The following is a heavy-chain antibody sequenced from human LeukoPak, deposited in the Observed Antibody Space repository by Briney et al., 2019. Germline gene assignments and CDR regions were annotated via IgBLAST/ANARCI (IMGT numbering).Heavy chain of an antibody. Sequence: GGSLRLSCAASGFTFSSYAMHWVRQAPGKGLEWVAVISYDGSNKYYADSVKGRFTISRDNSKNTLYLQMNSLRAEDTAVYYCASSSFYYGSGSPYWGQGTLVTVSS. CDR1: GFTFSSYA. CDR3: ASSSFYYGSGSPY. V-gene: IGHV3-30-3*01. J-gene: IGHJ4*02. CDR2: ISYDGSNK. D-gene: IGHD3-10*01.